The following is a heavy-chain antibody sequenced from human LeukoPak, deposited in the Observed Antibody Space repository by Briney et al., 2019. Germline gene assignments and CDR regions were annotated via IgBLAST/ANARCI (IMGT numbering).Heavy chain of an antibody. V-gene: IGHV1-18*01. CDR1: GYTFTTYG. J-gene: IGHJ4*02. CDR3: ARDQEAFDY. CDR2: ISAYNGKT. Sequence: ASVKVSCKASGYTFTTYGISWVRQAPGQGLEWMGWISAYNGKTNYAQKFQGRVTVTRDTSTSTVHMELSGLRSEDTAVYYCARDQEAFDYWGQGTLVTVSS.